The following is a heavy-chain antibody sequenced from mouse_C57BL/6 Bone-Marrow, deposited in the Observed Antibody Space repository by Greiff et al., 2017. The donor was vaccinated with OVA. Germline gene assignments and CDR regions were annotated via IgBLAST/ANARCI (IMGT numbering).Heavy chain of an antibody. CDR2: INPSNGGT. CDR1: GYSFPSYW. CDR3: ARGPCYCQVYAMDY. Sequence: QVHVQQPGTELVKPGASVKLSCKASGYSFPSYWMHWVTQRPGQGLEWIGNINPSNGGTNYNEKFKSKATLTVDKSSSTAYMQLSSLTSEDSAVYYCARGPCYCQVYAMDYWGQGTSVTVSS. V-gene: IGHV1-53*01. J-gene: IGHJ4*01. D-gene: IGHD3-2*02.